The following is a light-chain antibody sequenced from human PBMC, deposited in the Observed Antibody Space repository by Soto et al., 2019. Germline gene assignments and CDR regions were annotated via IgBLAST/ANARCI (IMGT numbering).Light chain of an antibody. J-gene: IGKJ1*01. CDR1: QSISSW. CDR2: KAS. V-gene: IGKV1-5*03. CDR3: HQYNTYSRT. Sequence: DIQITQSPSTLSASVGDRVSITCRASQSISSWLAWYQQKPGKAPNLLIYKASSLESGVPSRFSGSGSGTEFTLTISSLQPDDFATYYCHQYNTYSRTFGQGTKVDIK.